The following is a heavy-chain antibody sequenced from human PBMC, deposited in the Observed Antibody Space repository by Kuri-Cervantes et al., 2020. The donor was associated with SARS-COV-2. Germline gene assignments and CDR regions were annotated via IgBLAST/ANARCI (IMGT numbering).Heavy chain of an antibody. Sequence: GESLKISCAASGFTFSSYSMNWVRQAPGKGLEWVPVISYDGSNKYYADSVKGRFTISRDNSKNTLYLQMNSLRAEDTAVYYCAQDVSSSWPGSNYYGMDVWGQGTTVTVSS. CDR3: AQDVSSSWPGSNYYGMDV. CDR1: GFTFSSYS. D-gene: IGHD6-13*01. V-gene: IGHV3-30*18. CDR2: ISYDGSNK. J-gene: IGHJ6*02.